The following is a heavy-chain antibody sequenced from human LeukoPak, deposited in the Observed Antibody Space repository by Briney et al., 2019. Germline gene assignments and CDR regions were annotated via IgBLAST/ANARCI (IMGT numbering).Heavy chain of an antibody. CDR1: GFTYSSHA. CDR2: ISSSGSST. V-gene: IGHV3-23*01. CDR3: AKHDYYGSGNYARIDY. D-gene: IGHD3-10*01. J-gene: IGHJ4*02. Sequence: GGALRLSCAASGFTYSSHAMSWARQAPGKGLEWVSAISSSGSSTYYADSVKGRFTFSRDNSKNTLYLQKSSLRAEDTAVYYCAKHDYYGSGNYARIDYWGQGTLVTVSS.